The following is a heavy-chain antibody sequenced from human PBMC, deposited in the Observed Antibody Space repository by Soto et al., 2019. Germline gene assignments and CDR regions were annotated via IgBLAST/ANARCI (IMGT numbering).Heavy chain of an antibody. J-gene: IGHJ4*02. CDR3: AREGGGYYFDY. Sequence: EVQLVESGGGLVQPGGSLRLSCAASGFTFSSYAMHWVRQAPGKGLEYVSAISSNGGSTYYANSVKGRFTISRDNSKNTLYLQVGSLRAEDMAVYYCAREGGGYYFDYWGQGTLVTVSS. D-gene: IGHD3-16*01. CDR1: GFTFSSYA. CDR2: ISSNGGST. V-gene: IGHV3-64*01.